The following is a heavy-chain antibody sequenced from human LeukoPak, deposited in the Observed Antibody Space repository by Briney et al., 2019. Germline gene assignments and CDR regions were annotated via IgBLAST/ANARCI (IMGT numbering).Heavy chain of an antibody. J-gene: IGHJ6*03. Sequence: ASVKVSCKASGYTFTCYFMHWVRQAPGQGLEWMGWINPNSGGTNYAQKFQGRVTMTTDTSVSTAYMDLSRLTSDDTAVYYCARGGLPVFYYYMDVWGKGTTVTISS. CDR1: GYTFTCYF. V-gene: IGHV1-2*02. CDR3: ARGGLPVFYYYMDV. D-gene: IGHD2-15*01. CDR2: INPNSGGT.